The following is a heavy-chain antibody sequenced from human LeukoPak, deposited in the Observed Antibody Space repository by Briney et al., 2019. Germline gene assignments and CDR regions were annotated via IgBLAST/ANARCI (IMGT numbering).Heavy chain of an antibody. CDR3: ATEPRVGCPSYPGCFDS. CDR1: GGSISTSGDY. Sequence: SETLSLTCTVSGGSISTSGDYWGWIRQPPGKGLEWIGSVFYSGSTNYSPSLKTRLTISVDTSKNQFSLRLTSVSAADTAVYYCATEPRVGCPSYPGCFDSWGQGTLVTVSS. V-gene: IGHV4-39*07. J-gene: IGHJ4*02. D-gene: IGHD1-26*01. CDR2: VFYSGST.